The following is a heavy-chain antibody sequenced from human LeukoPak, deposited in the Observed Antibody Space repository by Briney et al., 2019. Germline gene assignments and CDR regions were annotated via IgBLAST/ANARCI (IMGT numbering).Heavy chain of an antibody. CDR2: ISGSGAAT. J-gene: IGHJ4*02. Sequence: GGSLTLSCAASGFTFSNYAMNWVRQAPGKGLEWVSAISGSGAATFNADSVKGRFTISRDNSKNTLYLQMNSLRAEDTAVYYCAKDLSSGWYPYYFDFWGRGTLVTVSS. CDR3: AKDLSSGWYPYYFDF. CDR1: GFTFSNYA. V-gene: IGHV3-23*01. D-gene: IGHD6-19*01.